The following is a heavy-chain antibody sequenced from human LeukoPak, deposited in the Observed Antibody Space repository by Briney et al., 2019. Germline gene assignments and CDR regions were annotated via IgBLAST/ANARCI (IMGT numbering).Heavy chain of an antibody. J-gene: IGHJ3*02. CDR3: AKEGDYYGSGSYRDGFDI. CDR1: GFTVSTNS. Sequence: GGSLRLSCTVSGFTVSTNSMSWVRQAPGKGLEWVSFIYSDNTHYSDSVKGRFTISRDSFKNTLYLQMNSLRPEDTAVYYCAKEGDYYGSGSYRDGFDIWGQGTRATVSS. V-gene: IGHV3-66*03. CDR2: IYSDNT. D-gene: IGHD3-10*01.